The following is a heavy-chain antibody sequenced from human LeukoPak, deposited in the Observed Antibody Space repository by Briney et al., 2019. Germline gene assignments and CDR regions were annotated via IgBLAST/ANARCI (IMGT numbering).Heavy chain of an antibody. J-gene: IGHJ5*02. Sequence: PGASVKVSCKASGGTFSSYAISWVRQAPRQGLEWMGGIIPIFGTANYAQKFQGRVTITADESTSTAYMELSSLRSEDTAVYYCARIVTGELRYFDWTDAWFDPWGQGTLVTVS. CDR2: IIPIFGTA. CDR3: ARIVTGELRYFDWTDAWFDP. V-gene: IGHV1-69*01. CDR1: GGTFSSYA. D-gene: IGHD3-9*01.